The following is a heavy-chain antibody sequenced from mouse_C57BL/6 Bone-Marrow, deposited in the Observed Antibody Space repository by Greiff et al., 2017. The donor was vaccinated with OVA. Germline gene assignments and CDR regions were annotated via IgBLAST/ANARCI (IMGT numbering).Heavy chain of an antibody. V-gene: IGHV1-15*01. J-gene: IGHJ4*01. CDR3: TRGYSNYYAMDY. CDR1: GYTFTDYE. Sequence: QVQLQQSGAELVRPGASVTLSCKASGYTFTDYEMHWVKQTPVHGLEWIGAIDPETGGTAYNQKFKGKAILTADKSSSTAYMVLRSLTSEDSAVYDCTRGYSNYYAMDYWGQGTSVTVSS. CDR2: IDPETGGT. D-gene: IGHD2-5*01.